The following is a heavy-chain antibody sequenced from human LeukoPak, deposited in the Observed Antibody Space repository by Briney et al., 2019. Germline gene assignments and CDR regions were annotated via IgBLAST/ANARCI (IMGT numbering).Heavy chain of an antibody. CDR2: IIPIFGTA. J-gene: IGHJ6*03. V-gene: IGHV1-69*13. D-gene: IGHD6-19*01. CDR3: AISSGWSYYYYYYMDV. CDR1: GGTFSSYA. Sequence: ASVKVSCKASGGTFSSYAISWVRQAPGQGLEWMGGIIPIFGTANYAQKFQGRVTITADESTSTAYMELSSLRSEDTAVYYCAISSGWSYYYYYYMDVWGKGTTVTISS.